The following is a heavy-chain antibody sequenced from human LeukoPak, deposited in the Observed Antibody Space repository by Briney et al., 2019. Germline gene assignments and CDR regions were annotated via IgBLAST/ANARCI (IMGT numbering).Heavy chain of an antibody. V-gene: IGHV4-31*03. D-gene: IGHD3-3*01. CDR1: GGSISSGGYY. CDR3: AMQGRDFWSGQYNWFDP. CDR2: IYYSGST. Sequence: PSQTLSLTCTVSGGSISSGGYYWSWIRQHPGKGLEWIGYIYYSGSTYYNPSLKSRVTISVGTSKNQFSLKLSSVTAADTAVYYCAMQGRDFWSGQYNWFDPWGQGTLVTVSS. J-gene: IGHJ5*02.